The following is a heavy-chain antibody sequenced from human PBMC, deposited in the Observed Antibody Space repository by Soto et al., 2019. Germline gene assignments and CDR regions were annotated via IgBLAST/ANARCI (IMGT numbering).Heavy chain of an antibody. Sequence: EVQLLESGGGLVQPGGSLRLSCAASGFTFSSYAMSWVRQAPGKGLEWVSGITGSGSATHYAGSVKGRSTISRDNSRNTLYLPMNCLGGDDTAVYYCAQGPSPSGGYERIDHWGLGALVAVSS. CDR2: ITGSGSAT. J-gene: IGHJ4*02. V-gene: IGHV3-23*01. D-gene: IGHD5-12*01. CDR1: GFTFSSYA. CDR3: AQGPSPSGGYERIDH.